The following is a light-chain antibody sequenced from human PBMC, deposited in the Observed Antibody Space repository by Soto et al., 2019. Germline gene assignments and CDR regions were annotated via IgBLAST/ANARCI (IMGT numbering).Light chain of an antibody. CDR1: SGSIASNY. J-gene: IGLJ2*01. CDR3: QSYDSSNVV. Sequence: NFMLTQPHSVSASPGKTVTISCTGSSGSIASNYVQWYQQRPGSAPTTVIYEDNQRPSGVPDRFSGSIDSSSHSASLTISGLKTEDEADYYCQSYDSSNVVFGGGTKLTVL. V-gene: IGLV6-57*02. CDR2: EDN.